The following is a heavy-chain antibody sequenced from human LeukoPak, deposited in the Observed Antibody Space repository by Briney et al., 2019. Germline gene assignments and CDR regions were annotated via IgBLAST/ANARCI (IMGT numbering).Heavy chain of an antibody. CDR1: GFTFSSYW. CDR3: ARGPTKGNAFGI. J-gene: IGHJ3*02. V-gene: IGHV3-7*01. D-gene: IGHD2-8*01. CDR2: IRQDGSEK. Sequence: GSLRLSCAASGFTFSSYWMSWVRQAPGKGLEWVANIRQDGSEKYYADSVKGRFTISRDNAKNSLYLQMNSLRAEDTAVYYCARGPTKGNAFGIWGQGTMVTVSS.